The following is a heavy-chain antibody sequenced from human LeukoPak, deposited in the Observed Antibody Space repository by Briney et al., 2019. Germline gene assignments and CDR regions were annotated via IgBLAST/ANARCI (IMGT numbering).Heavy chain of an antibody. CDR2: INPNSGGT. Sequence: ASVKVSCKASGYTFTGYYMHWVRQAPGQGLEWMGWINPNSGGTNYAQKFQGRVTMTRDTSIGTAYMELSRLRSDDTAVYYCARPFLDYYGMDVWGQGTTVTVSS. D-gene: IGHD3-3*01. CDR3: ARPFLDYYGMDV. V-gene: IGHV1-2*02. J-gene: IGHJ6*02. CDR1: GYTFTGYY.